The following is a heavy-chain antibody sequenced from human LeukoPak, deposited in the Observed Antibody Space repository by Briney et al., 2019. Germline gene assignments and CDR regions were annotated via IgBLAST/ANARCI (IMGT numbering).Heavy chain of an antibody. CDR2: INPSGGST. V-gene: IGHV1-46*01. Sequence: ASVKVSCKASGYTFISYYMHWVRQAPGQGLEWMGIINPSGGSTSYAQKFQGRVTITADKSTSTAYMELSSLRSEDTAVYYCAKDYSSLGYFDYWGQGTLVTVSS. J-gene: IGHJ4*02. D-gene: IGHD4-4*01. CDR1: GYTFISYY. CDR3: AKDYSSLGYFDY.